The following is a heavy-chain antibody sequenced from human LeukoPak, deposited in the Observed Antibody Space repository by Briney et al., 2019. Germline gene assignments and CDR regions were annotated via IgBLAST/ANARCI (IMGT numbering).Heavy chain of an antibody. J-gene: IGHJ4*02. CDR2: IYYSGST. V-gene: IGHV4-59*12. Sequence: SETLSLTCTVSGGSISSYYWSWIRQPPGKGLEWIGYIYYSGSTNYNPSLKSRVTISVDTSKNQFSLKLTSVTAADTAVYYCARDTGVEGPTRGISFDYWGRGTLVTVSS. CDR3: ARDTGVEGPTRGISFDY. CDR1: GGSISSYY. D-gene: IGHD1-26*01.